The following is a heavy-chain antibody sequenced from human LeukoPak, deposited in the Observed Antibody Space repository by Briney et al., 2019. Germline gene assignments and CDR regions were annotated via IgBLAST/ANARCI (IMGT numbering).Heavy chain of an antibody. V-gene: IGHV3-21*01. CDR2: ISSDSNYI. J-gene: IGHJ4*02. CDR3: ARGGPDSSGYYHSISD. Sequence: PGGSLRLSCAASGFTFSSYSVNWVRQAPGKGLEWVSSISSDSNYIFYADSVKGRFTISRDSAKNSLYLQMNSLRAEDTAVYYCARGGPDSSGYYHSISDWGQGTLVTVSS. D-gene: IGHD3-22*01. CDR1: GFTFSSYS.